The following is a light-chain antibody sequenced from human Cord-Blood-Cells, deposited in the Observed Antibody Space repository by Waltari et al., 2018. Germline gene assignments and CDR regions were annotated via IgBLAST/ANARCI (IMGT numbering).Light chain of an antibody. CDR1: QSVLYSSNNTNY. CDR3: QQYYSTPYT. CDR2: WAA. Sequence: DIVMTQSPDSLAVSLGERATINCKSSQSVLYSSNNTNYLAWSQQKPGQPPKLLIYWAATRESGVPDRFSGSGSGTDFTLTSSSLQAEYVAVYYCQQYYSTPYTFGQGTKLEIK. J-gene: IGKJ2*01. V-gene: IGKV4-1*01.